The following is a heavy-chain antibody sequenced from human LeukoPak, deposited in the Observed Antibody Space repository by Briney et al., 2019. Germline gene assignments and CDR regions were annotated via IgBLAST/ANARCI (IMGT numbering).Heavy chain of an antibody. CDR2: ISAYNGNT. V-gene: IGHV1-18*01. Sequence: GASVTVSCTASGYTFTSYGISWVRQAPGQGLEWMGWISAYNGNTNYAQKLQGRVTMTTDTSTSTAYMELRSLRSDDTAVYYCARGRQLVPNNWFDPWGQGTLITVSS. D-gene: IGHD6-6*01. CDR1: GYTFTSYG. J-gene: IGHJ5*02. CDR3: ARGRQLVPNNWFDP.